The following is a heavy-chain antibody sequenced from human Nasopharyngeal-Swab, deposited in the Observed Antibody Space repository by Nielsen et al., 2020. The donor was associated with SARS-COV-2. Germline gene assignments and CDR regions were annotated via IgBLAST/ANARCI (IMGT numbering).Heavy chain of an antibody. D-gene: IGHD3-10*01. J-gene: IGHJ4*02. V-gene: IGHV4-34*01. CDR3: ARGEEGLRITMVRGVIFDY. CDR2: INHSGST. Sequence: SETLSLTCAVYGGSFSGYYWSWIRQPPGKGLEWIGEINHSGSTNYNPSLKSRVTISVDTSKTQFSLKLSSVTAADTAVYYCARGEEGLRITMVRGVIFDYWGQGTLVTVSS. CDR1: GGSFSGYY.